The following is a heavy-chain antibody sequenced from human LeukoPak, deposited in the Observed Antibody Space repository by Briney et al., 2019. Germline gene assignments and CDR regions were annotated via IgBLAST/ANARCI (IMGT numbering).Heavy chain of an antibody. D-gene: IGHD6-13*01. Sequence: SETLSLTCTVPVGSISIYNGSCIWEPLGEGLWWIWRIYTSGGTNYNPSLKNRVTMSVDTSMNQFSLKPSSVTAADTAVYYCARGRLPGRVAAGNLYYYYMDVWGKGTTVTVSS. CDR3: ARGRLPGRVAAGNLYYYYMDV. J-gene: IGHJ6*03. CDR2: IYTSGGT. V-gene: IGHV4-4*07. CDR1: VGSISIYN.